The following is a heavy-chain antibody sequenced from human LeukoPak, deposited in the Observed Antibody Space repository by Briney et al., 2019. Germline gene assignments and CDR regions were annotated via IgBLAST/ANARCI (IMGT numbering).Heavy chain of an antibody. J-gene: IGHJ4*02. D-gene: IGHD2-15*01. CDR3: AKAVVVSYYDY. CDR1: GFTFSGSA. V-gene: IGHV3-73*01. Sequence: GGSLRLSCAASGFTFSGSAMHWVRQASGKGLEWVGRIRSKANSYATAYAASVKGRFTISRDDSKNTAYLQMNSLRAEDTAVYYCAKAVVVSYYDYWGQGTLSPSPQ. CDR2: IRSKANSYAT.